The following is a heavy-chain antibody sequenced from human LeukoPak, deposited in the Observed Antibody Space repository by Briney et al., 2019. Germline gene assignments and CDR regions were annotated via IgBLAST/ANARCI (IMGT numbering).Heavy chain of an antibody. CDR1: GFTFDDYA. V-gene: IGHV3-9*01. CDR2: ISWNSGSI. D-gene: IGHD6-13*01. CDR3: VKISAAGSDY. J-gene: IGHJ4*02. Sequence: GGSLRLSCAASGFTFDDYAMHWVRQAPGKGLEWVSGISWNSGSIGYADSVKGRFTISRDNAKNSLYLQMNSLRAEDTALYYCVKISAAGSDYWGQGTLVTVCS.